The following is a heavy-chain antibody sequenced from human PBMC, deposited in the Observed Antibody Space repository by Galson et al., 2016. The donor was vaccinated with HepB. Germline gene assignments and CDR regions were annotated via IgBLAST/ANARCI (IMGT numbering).Heavy chain of an antibody. CDR3: ARQGYYSSGGENYFDY. Sequence: SETLSLTCSVSGGSISSYYWSWIRQPPGKGLEWIGYIYYSGSGNYNPSLKSRVTISLDTSKNQISLKLSSVTAADTAIYYCARQGYYSSGGENYFDYWGQGTLVTVSS. V-gene: IGHV4-59*08. J-gene: IGHJ4*02. CDR1: GGSISSYY. CDR2: IYYSGSG. D-gene: IGHD6-13*01.